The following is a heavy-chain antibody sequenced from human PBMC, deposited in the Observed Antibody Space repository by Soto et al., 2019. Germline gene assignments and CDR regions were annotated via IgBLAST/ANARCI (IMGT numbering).Heavy chain of an antibody. CDR1: GFSLDTSGVG. CDR3: SHMESRVASYGMDV. Sequence: QITLKESGPPLVKPTQTLTLTCTFSGFSLDTSGVGVGWIRQPPGKALEWLTLIYWDDDKRYSPSLRSRLTITKDTSKNQVVLTMTNMDPVDTATYYCSHMESRVASYGMDVWGQGTTVTVSS. V-gene: IGHV2-5*02. D-gene: IGHD3-3*01. CDR2: IYWDDDK. J-gene: IGHJ6*02.